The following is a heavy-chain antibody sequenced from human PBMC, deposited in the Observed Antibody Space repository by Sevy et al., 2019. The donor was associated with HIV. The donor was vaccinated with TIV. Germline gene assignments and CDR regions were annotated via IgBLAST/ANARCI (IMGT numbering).Heavy chain of an antibody. J-gene: IGHJ5*02. V-gene: IGHV4-39*01. CDR3: ARLNYGDYSNYFDP. D-gene: IGHD4-17*01. CDR1: GGSISSNSYY. Sequence: SETLSLTCTVSGGSISSNSYYWVWIRQPPGKGLEWIGSIYYSGTTYYNPSLKSPVTISIDTSKTQFSLKLSSVTAADTAIFYCARLNYGDYSNYFDPWGQGSLVTVSS. CDR2: IYYSGTT.